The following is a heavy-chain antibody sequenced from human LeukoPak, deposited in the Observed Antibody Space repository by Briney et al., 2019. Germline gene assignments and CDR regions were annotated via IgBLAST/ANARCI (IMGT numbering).Heavy chain of an antibody. CDR2: MHPNSGNT. CDR3: ARGSGFAVVTPSEYFQH. D-gene: IGHD4-23*01. J-gene: IGHJ1*01. CDR1: GYTFTSYD. Sequence: ASVKVSCKSSGYTFTSYDINWVRQAPGQGLEWMGWMHPNSGNTGYAQKFQGRVTITRNTSISTAYMELSSQRSEDTAVYYCARGSGFAVVTPSEYFQHWGQGTLVTVSS. V-gene: IGHV1-8*03.